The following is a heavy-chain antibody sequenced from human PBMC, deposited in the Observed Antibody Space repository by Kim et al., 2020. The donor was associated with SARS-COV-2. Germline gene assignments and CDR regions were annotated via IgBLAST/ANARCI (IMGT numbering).Heavy chain of an antibody. V-gene: IGHV4-39*01. CDR3: ARVGYRNGYSTYVDY. CDR2: IYYSGRT. CDR1: GGSISSSTYY. J-gene: IGHJ4*02. D-gene: IGHD5-18*01. Sequence: SETLSLTCTVSGGSISSSTYYWGWLRQPPGKGLEWIATIYYSGRTFYNPSLKSRVTISVDTSKDQFSLKLSSVTAADTAVYYCARVGYRNGYSTYVDYWGQGTLVSVSS.